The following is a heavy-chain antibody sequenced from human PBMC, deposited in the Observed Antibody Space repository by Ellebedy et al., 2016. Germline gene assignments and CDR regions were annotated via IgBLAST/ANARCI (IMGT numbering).Heavy chain of an antibody. CDR3: AKAGYSYGPMDYYGMDV. J-gene: IGHJ6*02. CDR2: ISGSGGST. V-gene: IGHV3-23*01. Sequence: GGSLRLXCAASGFTFSSYAMSWVRQAPGKGLEWVSAISGSGGSTYYADSVKGRFTISRDNSKNTLYLQMNSLRAEDTAVYYCAKAGYSYGPMDYYGMDVWGQGTTVTVSS. D-gene: IGHD5-18*01. CDR1: GFTFSSYA.